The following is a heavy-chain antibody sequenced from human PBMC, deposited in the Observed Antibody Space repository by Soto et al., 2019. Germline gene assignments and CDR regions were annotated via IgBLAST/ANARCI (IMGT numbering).Heavy chain of an antibody. J-gene: IGHJ6*02. Sequence: ASVKVSCKASGYTFTSYGISWVRQAPGRGLEWMGIINPSGGSTSYAQKFQGRVTMTRDTSTSTVYMELSSLRSEDTAVYYCARDFSYLRSCKRGHYGMAVWGRGTTDPGSS. V-gene: IGHV1-46*01. D-gene: IGHD3-10*01. CDR1: GYTFTSYG. CDR2: INPSGGST. CDR3: ARDFSYLRSCKRGHYGMAV.